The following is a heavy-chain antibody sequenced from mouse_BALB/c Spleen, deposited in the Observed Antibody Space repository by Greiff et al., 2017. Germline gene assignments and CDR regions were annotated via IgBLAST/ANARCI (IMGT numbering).Heavy chain of an antibody. CDR2: ISSGGST. D-gene: IGHD1-1*02. CDR1: GFTFSSYA. CDR3: ARGLRGGYAMDY. Sequence: EVHLVESGGGLVKPGGSLKLSCAASGFTFSSYAMSWVRQTPEKRLEWVASISSGGSTYYPDSVKGRFTISRDNARNILYLQMSSLRSEDTAMYYCARGLRGGYAMDYWGQGTSVTVSS. J-gene: IGHJ4*01. V-gene: IGHV5-6-5*01.